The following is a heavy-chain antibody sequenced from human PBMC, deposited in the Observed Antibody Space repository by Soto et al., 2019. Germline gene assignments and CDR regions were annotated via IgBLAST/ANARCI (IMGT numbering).Heavy chain of an antibody. V-gene: IGHV3-74*01. CDR2: VNTFGSIT. CDR1: GVTFTNNW. J-gene: IGHJ4*02. D-gene: IGHD3-10*01. Sequence: EVQLVESGGGLVQPGGSLRLSCAASGVTFTNNWIHWVRQAPGKGLVWVSRVNTFGSITNYADSVRGRFTISRDNAKNTVYLQMNSLRVEDTAVYYCVRGAHSAYYVAFWGQGTLVTVSS. CDR3: VRGAHSAYYVAF.